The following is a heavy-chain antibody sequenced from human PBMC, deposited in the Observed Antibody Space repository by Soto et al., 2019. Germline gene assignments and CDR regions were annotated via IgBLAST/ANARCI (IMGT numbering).Heavy chain of an antibody. CDR1: GGSISSYY. J-gene: IGHJ5*02. CDR2: IYYSGST. V-gene: IGHV4-59*01. CDR3: ARVFGPGITFGGVIVPGQSSWFDP. D-gene: IGHD3-16*02. Sequence: SETLSLACTVSGGSISSYYWSWIRQPPGKGLEWIGYIYYSGSTNYNPSLKSRVTISVDTSKNQFSLKLSSVTAADTAVYYCARVFGPGITFGGVIVPGQSSWFDPWGQVTLVTVYS.